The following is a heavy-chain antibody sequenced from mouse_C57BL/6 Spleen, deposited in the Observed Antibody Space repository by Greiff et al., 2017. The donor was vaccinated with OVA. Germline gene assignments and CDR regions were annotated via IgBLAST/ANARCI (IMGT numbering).Heavy chain of an antibody. Sequence: EVKLLESGAELVRPGASVKLSCTASGFNIKDDYMHWVKQRPEQGLEWIGWIDPENGDTEYASKFQGKATITADTSSNTAYLQLSSLTSEDTAVYYCTTTVVATPFDYWGQGTTLTVSS. CDR3: TTTVVATPFDY. J-gene: IGHJ2*01. V-gene: IGHV14-4*01. CDR1: GFNIKDDY. CDR2: IDPENGDT. D-gene: IGHD1-1*01.